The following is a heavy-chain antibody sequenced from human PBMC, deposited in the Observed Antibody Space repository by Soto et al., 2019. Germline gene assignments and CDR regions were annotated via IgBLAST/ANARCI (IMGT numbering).Heavy chain of an antibody. D-gene: IGHD1-26*01. J-gene: IGHJ4*02. CDR2: INPSGGST. CDR3: ARGGTYAEFDY. CDR1: GYTFTIYY. V-gene: IGHV1-2*02. Sequence: ASVKVSCKASGYTFTIYYMHWVRQAPGQGLEWMGIINPSGGSTNYAQEFQGRVTMTRDTSISTAYMELSSLRSDDTAVFYCARGGTYAEFDYWGQGTLVTVSS.